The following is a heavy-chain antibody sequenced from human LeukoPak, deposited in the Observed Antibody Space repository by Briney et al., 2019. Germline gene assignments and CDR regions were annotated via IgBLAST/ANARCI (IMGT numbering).Heavy chain of an antibody. V-gene: IGHV3-74*01. CDR2: INSDGSST. Sequence: TGGSLRLSCAASGFTFSSYSMNWVRQAPGKGLVWVSRINSDGSSTSYADSVKGRFTISRDNAKNTLYLQMNSLRAEDTAVYYCARGRGHSSADYWGQGTLVTVSS. D-gene: IGHD6-19*01. J-gene: IGHJ4*02. CDR3: ARGRGHSSADY. CDR1: GFTFSSYS.